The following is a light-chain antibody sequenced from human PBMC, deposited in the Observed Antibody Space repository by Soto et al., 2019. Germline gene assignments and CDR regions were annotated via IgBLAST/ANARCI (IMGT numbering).Light chain of an antibody. Sequence: DIVMTQSPDSLAVSLGERATLHCRSSQSVLYSSNNKNYLSWYQQKTGQPPKLRIHWASTRESGVPDRFSGSGSGTDFTLTLSSRQAEDVAVYYCQQYYRTPLTFGGGTKVEI. CDR3: QQYYRTPLT. V-gene: IGKV4-1*01. CDR1: QSVLYSSNNKNY. CDR2: WAS. J-gene: IGKJ4*01.